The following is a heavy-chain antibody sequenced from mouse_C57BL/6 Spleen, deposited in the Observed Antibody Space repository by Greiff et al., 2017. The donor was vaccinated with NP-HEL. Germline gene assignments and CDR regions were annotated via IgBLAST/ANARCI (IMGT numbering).Heavy chain of an antibody. Sequence: QVQLQQSGAELVRPGTSVKVSCKASGYAFTNYLIEWVKQRPGQGLEWIGVINPGSGGTNYNEKFKGKATLTADKSSSTAYMQLSSLTSEDSAVYFCARGVPWYFDVWGTGTTVTVAS. D-gene: IGHD2-14*01. CDR3: ARGVPWYFDV. V-gene: IGHV1-54*01. CDR1: GYAFTNYL. CDR2: INPGSGGT. J-gene: IGHJ1*03.